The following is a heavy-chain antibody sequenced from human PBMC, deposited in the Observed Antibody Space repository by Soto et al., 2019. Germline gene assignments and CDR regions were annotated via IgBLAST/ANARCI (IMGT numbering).Heavy chain of an antibody. CDR3: ARAGSFTPPGSRGLWGSYREGRPYWYFDL. D-gene: IGHD3-16*02. V-gene: IGHV1-18*01. CDR2: ITTYNGNT. J-gene: IGHJ2*01. Sequence: QVQLVQSGAEVKKTGASVKVSCKASGYTFTTYGISWVRQAPGQGLEWMGWITTYNGNTNYAQNLQGRVTMTTDTSTSTVYMELRSLRSDDTAVYYCARAGSFTPPGSRGLWGSYREGRPYWYFDLWGRGTLVTVSS. CDR1: GYTFTTYG.